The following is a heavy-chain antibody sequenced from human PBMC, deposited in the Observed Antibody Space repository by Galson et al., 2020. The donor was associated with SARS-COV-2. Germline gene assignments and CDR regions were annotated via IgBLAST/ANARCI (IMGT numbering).Heavy chain of an antibody. CDR2: IKSKTDGGTT. CDR3: TTDPLGKPWWLLLGTPAAYFEL. CDR1: GFTFSNAW. V-gene: IGHV3-15*01. Sequence: GGSLRLSCAASGFTFSNAWMSWVRQAPGKGLEWVGRIKSKTDGGTTDYAAPVKGRFTISRDDSKNTLYLQMNSLKTEDTAVYYCTTDPLGKPWWLLLGTPAAYFELWGRGTLVTVSS. J-gene: IGHJ2*01. D-gene: IGHD3-22*01.